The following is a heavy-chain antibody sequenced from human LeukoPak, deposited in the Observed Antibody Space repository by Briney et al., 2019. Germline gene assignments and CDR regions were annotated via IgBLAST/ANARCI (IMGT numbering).Heavy chain of an antibody. V-gene: IGHV4-34*01. CDR1: GGSFSDYY. D-gene: IGHD4-11*01. Sequence: PSETLSLTCAVYGGSFSDYYWSWIRQPPGKGLEWIGEITHSGSANYNPSLKSRVTISLDTSKNRFSLNLSSVIAADTAVYYCARVGRSLEGTTGLADYWGQGTLVTVSS. CDR3: ARVGRSLEGTTGLADY. J-gene: IGHJ4*02. CDR2: ITHSGSA.